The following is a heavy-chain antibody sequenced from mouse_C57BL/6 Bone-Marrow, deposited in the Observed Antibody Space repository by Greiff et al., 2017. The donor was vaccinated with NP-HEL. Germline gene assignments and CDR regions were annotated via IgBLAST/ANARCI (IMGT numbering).Heavy chain of an antibody. J-gene: IGHJ4*01. V-gene: IGHV1-81*01. CDR1: GYTFTSYG. CDR3: ARWSLLRAMDY. CDR2: IYPRSGNT. Sequence: VQRVESGAELARPGASVKLSCKASGYTFTSYGISWVKQRTGQGLEWIGEIYPRSGNTYYNEKFKGKATLTADKSSSTAYMELRSLTSEDSAVYFCARWSLLRAMDYWGQGTSVTVSS. D-gene: IGHD1-1*01.